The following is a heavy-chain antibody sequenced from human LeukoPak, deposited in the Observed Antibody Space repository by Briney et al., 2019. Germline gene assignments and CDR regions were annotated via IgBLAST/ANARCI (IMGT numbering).Heavy chain of an antibody. Sequence: KSGESLKISCKGSGYSFTTYWIGWVRQIPGKGLEWMGTIYPGDSDTRYSPSFQGQVTISADKSISTAYLQWSSLKASDTAMYYCARRRRSSSYDFWSAYADYWGQGTLVTVSS. CDR2: IYPGDSDT. CDR3: ARRRRSSSYDFWSAYADY. V-gene: IGHV5-51*01. CDR1: GYSFTTYW. J-gene: IGHJ4*02. D-gene: IGHD3-3*01.